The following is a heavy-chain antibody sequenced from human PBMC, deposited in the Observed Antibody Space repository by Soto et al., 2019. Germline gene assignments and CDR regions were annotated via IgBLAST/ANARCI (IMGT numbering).Heavy chain of an antibody. D-gene: IGHD6-19*01. V-gene: IGHV3-30*18. CDR1: GFTFGTYG. J-gene: IGHJ4*02. CDR3: AKESRTGWYYFDY. CDR2: ISYDGSNK. Sequence: GGSLRLSCAASGFTFGTYGMHWVRQAPGKGLEWVAVISYDGSNKYYADSVKGRFTVSRDNSKDTVYLQMNSLRAEDTVVYYCAKESRTGWYYFDYWGQGALVTVSS.